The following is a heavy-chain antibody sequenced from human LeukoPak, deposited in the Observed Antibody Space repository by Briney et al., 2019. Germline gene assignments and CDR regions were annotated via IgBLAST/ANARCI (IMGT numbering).Heavy chain of an antibody. CDR3: ARAQSRTHWDGFDI. CDR2: ISTDNGNT. D-gene: IGHD5-24*01. Sequence: PWASVKVSCRASGYSFTSYGISWARQAPGRGLEWMGWISTDNGNTNYVQNLQGRVSMTGDTFTSTVYMELRSLRSDDTAVYYCARAQSRTHWDGFDIWGQGTVVTVPS. J-gene: IGHJ3*02. V-gene: IGHV1-18*01. CDR1: GYSFTSYG.